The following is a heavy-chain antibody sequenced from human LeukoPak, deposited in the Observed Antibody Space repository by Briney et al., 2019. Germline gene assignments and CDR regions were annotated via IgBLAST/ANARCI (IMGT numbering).Heavy chain of an antibody. CDR2: INPSGGST. CDR3: AREKKLRYFDWFIYYGMDV. V-gene: IGHV1-46*01. CDR1: GYTFTSYY. Sequence: ASVKVSCKASGYTFTSYYMHWVRQAPGQGLEWMGIINPSGGSTSYAQKFQGRVTMTRDTSTSTVYMELSSLRSEDTAVYYCAREKKLRYFDWFIYYGMDVWGQGTTVTVPS. D-gene: IGHD3-9*01. J-gene: IGHJ6*02.